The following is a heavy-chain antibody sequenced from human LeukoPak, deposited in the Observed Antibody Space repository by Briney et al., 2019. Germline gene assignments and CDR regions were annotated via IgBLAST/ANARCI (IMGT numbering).Heavy chain of an antibody. CDR3: AKWGDYDVLTGYYDSDY. V-gene: IGHV3-23*01. J-gene: IGHJ4*02. D-gene: IGHD3-9*01. CDR1: GFTLSNYA. Sequence: GASLRLSCAASGFTLSNYAMSWVRQAPGKGLEWVSAVSGRDTSTYYTDSVKGRFTISRDNSKNTLYLQMNSLSAEDTAIYYCAKWGDYDVLTGYYDSDYWGQGTLVTVSS. CDR2: VSGRDTST.